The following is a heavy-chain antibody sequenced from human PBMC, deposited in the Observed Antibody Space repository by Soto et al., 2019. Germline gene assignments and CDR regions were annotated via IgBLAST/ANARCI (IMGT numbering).Heavy chain of an antibody. CDR1: GLSIGGLY. V-gene: IGHV4-59*01. J-gene: IGHJ3*01. D-gene: IGHD6-19*01. CDR3: AGDRNRQWLYF. CDR2: VCYTGGT. Sequence: QVQLQESGPGLVRPSETLSLTCTVSGLSIGGLYWRWVRQSPERGLEWIAYVCYTGGTHYTPSLVGRVSISLDTSNNQFSLTLTSATPADTAVYYCAGDRNRQWLYFWGQGATVTVSS.